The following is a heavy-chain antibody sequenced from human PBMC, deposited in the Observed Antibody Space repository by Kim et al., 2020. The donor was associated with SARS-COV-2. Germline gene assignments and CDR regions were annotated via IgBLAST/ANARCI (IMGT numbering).Heavy chain of an antibody. CDR2: INPNSGGT. D-gene: IGHD3-10*01. J-gene: IGHJ6*01. V-gene: IGHV1-2*02. Sequence: ASVKVSCKASGYIFTGYYMHWVRQAPGQGLEWMGWINPNSGGTNYAQKFQGRVTMTRDTSISTGYMELSRLRSDDTAVYYCARDVPHYYGSGSYDPDYGM. CDR3: ARDVPHYYGSGSYDPDYGM. CDR1: GYIFTGYY.